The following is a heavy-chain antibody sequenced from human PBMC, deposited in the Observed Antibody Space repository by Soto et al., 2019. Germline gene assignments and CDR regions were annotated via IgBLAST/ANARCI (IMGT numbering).Heavy chain of an antibody. D-gene: IGHD3-10*01. CDR2: VFRSGST. J-gene: IGHJ4*02. V-gene: IGHV4-30-2*01. Sequence: QLQLQESGSGLVKPSQTLSLTCTVSGGSISSGDYSWSWIRQPPGKGLEWIGYVFRSGSTYYSPSLKSRVTISVDGSKNQFSLKLTSVTAADTGVYYCARGSYGAGSDYWGQGTLVTVSS. CDR3: ARGSYGAGSDY. CDR1: GGSISSGDYS.